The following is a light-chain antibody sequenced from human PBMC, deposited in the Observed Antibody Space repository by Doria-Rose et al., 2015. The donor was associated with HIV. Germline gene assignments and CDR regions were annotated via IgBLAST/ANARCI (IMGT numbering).Light chain of an antibody. CDR1: QDISNY. V-gene: IGKV1-8*01. J-gene: IGKJ1*01. CDR3: QQYYSYPPT. Sequence: RMTQSPSSLSASTGDRITITCRASQDISNYLAWYQQKPGKAPKLLIYAASTLRSGVPSRFSGSGSGTDFTLTISYLQSEDFATYYCQQYYSYPPTFGQGTKVEVK. CDR2: AAS.